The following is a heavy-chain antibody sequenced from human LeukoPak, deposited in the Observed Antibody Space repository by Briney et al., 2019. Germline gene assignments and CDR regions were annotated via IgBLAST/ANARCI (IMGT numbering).Heavy chain of an antibody. CDR3: ARDGLDYGSGSYSVFDY. V-gene: IGHV4-59*01. J-gene: IGHJ4*02. Sequence: SETLSLTCTVSGGSISNYYWNFIRQPPGKGLEWIGYIYYSGITNYNPSLKSRVTISVDTSKNQFSLKLSSVTAADTALYYCARDGLDYGSGSYSVFDYWGQGTLVTVSS. D-gene: IGHD3-10*01. CDR2: IYYSGIT. CDR1: GGSISNYY.